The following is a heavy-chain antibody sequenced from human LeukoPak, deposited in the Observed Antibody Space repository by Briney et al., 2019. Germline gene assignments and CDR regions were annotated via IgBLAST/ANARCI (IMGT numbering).Heavy chain of an antibody. CDR3: AKDSSGYYRHYYYYMDV. J-gene: IGHJ6*03. CDR1: GFTFSSYT. D-gene: IGHD3-22*01. Sequence: GGSLRLSCAASGFTFSSYTMNWVRQAPGKGLEWVSSISSSSSYIYYADSVKGRFTISRDNAKNSLYLQMNSLRAEDTAVYYCAKDSSGYYRHYYYYMDVWGKGTTVTVSS. CDR2: ISSSSSYI. V-gene: IGHV3-21*01.